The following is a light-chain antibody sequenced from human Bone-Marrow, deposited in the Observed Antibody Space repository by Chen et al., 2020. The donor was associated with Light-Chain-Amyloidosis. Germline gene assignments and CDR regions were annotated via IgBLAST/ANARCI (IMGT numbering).Light chain of an antibody. CDR3: QVWDRSSDRPV. J-gene: IGLJ3*02. CDR2: DDS. V-gene: IGLV3-21*02. CDR1: NIGSTS. Sequence: SYVLTQPSSVSVAPGQTATIACGGNNIGSTSVHWYQQTPGQAPLLVVYDDSDPPSGIPERLSGSNAGNTATLTSSRVEAGDEADYYCQVWDRSSDRPVFGGGTKLTVL.